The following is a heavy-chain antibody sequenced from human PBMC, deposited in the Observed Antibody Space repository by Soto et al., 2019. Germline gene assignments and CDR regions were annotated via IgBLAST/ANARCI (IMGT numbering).Heavy chain of an antibody. J-gene: IGHJ4*02. V-gene: IGHV4-59*01. CDR2: GST. CDR3: ARDHESSGWYGEFDY. D-gene: IGHD6-19*01. Sequence: GSTNYNPSLKSRVTISVDTSKNQFSLKLSSVTAADTAVYYCARDHESSGWYGEFDYWGQGTLVTVS.